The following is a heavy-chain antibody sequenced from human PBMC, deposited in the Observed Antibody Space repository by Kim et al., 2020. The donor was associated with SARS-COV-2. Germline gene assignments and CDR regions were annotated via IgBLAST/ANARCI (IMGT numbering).Heavy chain of an antibody. V-gene: IGHV3-33*01. J-gene: IGHJ4*02. Sequence: GGSLRLSCAASGFTFSSYCMHWVRQAPGKGLEWVAVIWYDGSNKYYADSVKGRFTISRDNSKNTLYLQMNSLRAEDTAVYYCARGGLITFGGVSVPPAFDYWGQGTLATVPS. CDR3: ARGGLITFGGVSVPPAFDY. CDR1: GFTFSSYC. CDR2: IWYDGSNK. D-gene: IGHD3-16*01.